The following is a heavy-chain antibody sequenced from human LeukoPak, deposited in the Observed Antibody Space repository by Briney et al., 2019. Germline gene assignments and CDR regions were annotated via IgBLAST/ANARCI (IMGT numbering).Heavy chain of an antibody. V-gene: IGHV1-46*01. CDR1: GYTFTSYY. CDR3: ARELESYGYIFDY. Sequence: ASVKVSCKASGYTFTSYYMHWVRQAPGQGLEWMGIINPSGGSTSYAQKFQGRVTMTRDTSISTAYMELSRLRSDDTAVYYCARELESYGYIFDYWGQGTLVTVSS. J-gene: IGHJ4*02. CDR2: INPSGGST. D-gene: IGHD5-18*01.